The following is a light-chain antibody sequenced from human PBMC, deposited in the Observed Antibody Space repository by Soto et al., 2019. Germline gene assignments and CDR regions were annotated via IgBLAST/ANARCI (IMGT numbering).Light chain of an antibody. CDR2: GAS. J-gene: IGKJ4*01. V-gene: IGKV3-20*01. CDR3: QQYASSPAFT. CDR1: QSVSSNY. Sequence: DIVLTQSPGTLSLSPGERATLSCRASQSVSSNYLAWYQHRPGQAPRLLIYGASSRATGIPDRFSGSGSGTDFTLTINRLEPEDFAVYYCQQYASSPAFTFGGGTKVEIK.